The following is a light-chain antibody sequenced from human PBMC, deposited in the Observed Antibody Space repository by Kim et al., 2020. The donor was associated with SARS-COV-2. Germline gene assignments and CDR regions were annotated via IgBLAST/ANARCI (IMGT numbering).Light chain of an antibody. V-gene: IGKV1-39*01. J-gene: IGKJ4*01. CDR3: QQSHTTPLLT. CDR2: AAS. Sequence: DIQMTQSPSSLAASVGDRVTIACRASQSIGTYLNWYQQKPGKAPKLLIYAASTLQSGVPSRFSGSGSGTDFTLTITSVQPEDFATYYCQQSHTTPLLTFGGGTKVDIK. CDR1: QSIGTY.